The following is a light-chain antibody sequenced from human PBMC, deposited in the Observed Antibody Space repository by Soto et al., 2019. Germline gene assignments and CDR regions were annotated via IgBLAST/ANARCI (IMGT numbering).Light chain of an antibody. Sequence: EIVLTQSPATLSLSPGERATLSCRASQSVSSYLAWYQQKPGQAPRLLIYDASNRATGIPARFSGSGSGTDFTLTISSLAPEDFAVYYCQQRSQTVTFGPGTKVDIK. V-gene: IGKV3-11*01. CDR3: QQRSQTVT. J-gene: IGKJ3*01. CDR2: DAS. CDR1: QSVSSY.